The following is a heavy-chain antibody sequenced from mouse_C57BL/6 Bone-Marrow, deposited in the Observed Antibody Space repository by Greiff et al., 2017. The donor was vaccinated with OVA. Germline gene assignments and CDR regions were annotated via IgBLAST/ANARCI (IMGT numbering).Heavy chain of an antibody. CDR2: IDPENGDT. Sequence: VQLQQSGAELVRPGASVKLSCTASGFNIKDDYMHWVKQRPEQGLEWIGWIDPENGDTEYASKFQGKATITADTSSNTAYLQLSSLTSEDTAVYYCTTDTTVGPYFDYWGQDTTLTVSS. J-gene: IGHJ2*01. V-gene: IGHV14-4*01. D-gene: IGHD1-1*01. CDR3: TTDTTVGPYFDY. CDR1: GFNIKDDY.